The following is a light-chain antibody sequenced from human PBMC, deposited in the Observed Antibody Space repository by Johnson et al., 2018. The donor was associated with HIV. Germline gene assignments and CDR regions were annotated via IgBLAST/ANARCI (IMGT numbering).Light chain of an antibody. CDR3: GTWDSSLSADV. CDR2: ENN. Sequence: QSVLTQPHSVSAAPGQKVTISCSGSSSNIGNNYVSWYQQLPGTAPKLLIYENNKRPSGIPDRFSGSKSGTSATLGITGLPTGDEADYYCGTWDSSLSADVFGTGTKVTVL. J-gene: IGLJ1*01. CDR1: SSNIGNNY. V-gene: IGLV1-51*02.